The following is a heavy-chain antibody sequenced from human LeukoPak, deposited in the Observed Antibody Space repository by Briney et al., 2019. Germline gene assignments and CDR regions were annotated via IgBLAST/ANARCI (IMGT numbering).Heavy chain of an antibody. V-gene: IGHV3-30*04. CDR3: ARGYDSNGYYVPFGY. CDR2: ISYDGSDE. CDR1: GFTFSAYV. J-gene: IGHJ4*02. D-gene: IGHD3-22*01. Sequence: GGSLRLSCAASGFTFSAYVMHWVRQAPGKGLEWVAFISYDGSDEYIADSVKGRLTVSRDNSKDTMYLQMNSLTAEDTAVYYCARGYDSNGYYVPFGYWGQGTLVSVSS.